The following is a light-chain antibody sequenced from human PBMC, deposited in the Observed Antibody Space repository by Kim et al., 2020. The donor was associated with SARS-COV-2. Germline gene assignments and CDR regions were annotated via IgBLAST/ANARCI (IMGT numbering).Light chain of an antibody. J-gene: IGKJ2*02. CDR2: GAS. CDR3: QQYGSSPST. V-gene: IGKV3-20*01. Sequence: LSQGERATPSCRDRQGVSSSSVAWYQQKPGQGPRLIIYGASSRATGIPDRLSGGVSGTDFTLTISRLEPEDFAVYDCQQYGSSPSTFGQGTKQEI. CDR1: QGVSSSS.